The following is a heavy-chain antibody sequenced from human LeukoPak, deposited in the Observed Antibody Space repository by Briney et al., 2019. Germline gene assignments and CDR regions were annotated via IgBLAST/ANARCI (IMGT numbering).Heavy chain of an antibody. Sequence: GESLKISCKGSGYSFTSYWIGWVRQMPGKGLEWMGIIYPGDSDTRYSLSFQGQVTISADKSISTAYLQWSSLKASDTAMYYCARVTGTTQGRYYYGMDVWGQGTTVTVSS. V-gene: IGHV5-51*01. CDR1: GYSFTSYW. CDR3: ARVTGTTQGRYYYGMDV. J-gene: IGHJ6*02. D-gene: IGHD1-7*01. CDR2: IYPGDSDT.